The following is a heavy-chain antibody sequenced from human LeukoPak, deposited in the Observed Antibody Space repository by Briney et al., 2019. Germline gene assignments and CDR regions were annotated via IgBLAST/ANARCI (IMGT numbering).Heavy chain of an antibody. J-gene: IGHJ4*02. V-gene: IGHV4-34*10. D-gene: IGHD1-1*01. Sequence: SETLSLTCAVYGGSFSDYDWSWIRQPPGKGLEWIGEISHSGTTNCDPSLKSRISMSIDTSRSQFSLNLRSVTAADTAVYYCARYVPVRTGTTRASFDYWAWEPWSPSPQ. CDR1: GGSFSDYD. CDR3: ARYVPVRTGTTRASFDY. CDR2: ISHSGTT.